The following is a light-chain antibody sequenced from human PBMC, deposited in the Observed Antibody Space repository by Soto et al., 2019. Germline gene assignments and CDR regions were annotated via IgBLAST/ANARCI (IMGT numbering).Light chain of an antibody. CDR1: SSDVGGYTC. J-gene: IGLJ2*01. CDR3: SSYTGSSTVV. V-gene: IGLV2-14*01. Sequence: SALTQPASVSGSPGQSITLSCTGTSSDVGGYTCVSWYQQHPGKAPKLMIYEVSNRPSGVSNRFSGSKSGNTASLTISGVQAEDEADYYCSSYTGSSTVVFGGGTKLTVL. CDR2: EVS.